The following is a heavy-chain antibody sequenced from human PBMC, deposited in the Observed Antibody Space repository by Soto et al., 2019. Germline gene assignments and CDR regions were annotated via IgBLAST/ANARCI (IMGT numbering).Heavy chain of an antibody. Sequence: PGGSLRLSCAASGFTFSSYEMNWVRQAPGKGLEWVSYISSSGSTIYYADSVKGRFTISRDNAKNSLYLQMNSLRAEDTAVYYCARDKPSSGWYYYGMDVWGQGTTVTVSS. D-gene: IGHD6-19*01. CDR3: ARDKPSSGWYYYGMDV. J-gene: IGHJ6*02. CDR1: GFTFSSYE. V-gene: IGHV3-48*03. CDR2: ISSSGSTI.